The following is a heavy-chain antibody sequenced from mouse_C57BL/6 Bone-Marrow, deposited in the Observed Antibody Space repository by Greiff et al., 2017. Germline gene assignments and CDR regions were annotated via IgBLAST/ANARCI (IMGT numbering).Heavy chain of an antibody. Sequence: QVQLQQPGAELARPGASVKLSCKASGYTFTSYGISWVKQRTGQGLEWIGEIYPRSGNTYYNEKFKGKATLTADKSSSTAYMELRSLTSEDSAVYFCARRNYVNYFDYWGQGTTLTVSS. J-gene: IGHJ2*01. CDR2: IYPRSGNT. CDR3: ARRNYVNYFDY. V-gene: IGHV1-81*01. D-gene: IGHD2-1*01. CDR1: GYTFTSYG.